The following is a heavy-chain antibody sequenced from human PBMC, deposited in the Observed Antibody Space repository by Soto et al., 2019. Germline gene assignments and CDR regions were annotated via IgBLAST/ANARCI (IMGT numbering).Heavy chain of an antibody. CDR2: ISYDGSNK. D-gene: IGHD4-4*01. CDR3: ARPLWRDDYNWGYFDL. V-gene: IGHV3-30-3*01. CDR1: GFTFSSYA. Sequence: QVQLVESGGGVVQPGRSLRLSCAASGFTFSSYAMHWVRQAPGKGLEWVAVISYDGSNKYYADSVKGRFTISRDNSKKTLCLQMNSLGAEDSAVYYWARPLWRDDYNWGYFDLWGRGTLVTVSS. J-gene: IGHJ2*01.